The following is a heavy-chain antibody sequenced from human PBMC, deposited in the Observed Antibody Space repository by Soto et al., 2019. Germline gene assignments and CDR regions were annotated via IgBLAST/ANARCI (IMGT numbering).Heavy chain of an antibody. J-gene: IGHJ1*01. Sequence: LETQSLSYTVAGGSSSGHYWGWIRQPPGKGLEWIGYIHYSGSTNYNPSLSIRVTISVDTPKNQFSLKLNFMPAADTVLFYCTGIRGRSMVRAFWRKRTLDPGTS. V-gene: IGHV4-59*11. CDR1: GGSSSGHY. CDR2: IHYSGST. CDR3: TGIRGRSMVRAF. D-gene: IGHD3-10*01.